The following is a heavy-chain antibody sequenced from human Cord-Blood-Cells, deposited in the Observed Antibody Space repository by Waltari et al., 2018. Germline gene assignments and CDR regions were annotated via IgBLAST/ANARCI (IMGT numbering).Heavy chain of an antibody. J-gene: IGHJ4*02. D-gene: IGHD1-26*01. V-gene: IGHV3-15*01. CDR1: GFTFSTAW. Sequence: EVKLVESGGGLVKPGGSLRLSCAASGFTFSTAWMSWVGQAPGKELEWVGRIKSKTDGGTTDYAAPVKGRFTISRDDSKNTLYLQMNSLKTEDTAVYYCTTINSGSYPGDYWGQGTLVTVSS. CDR3: TTINSGSYPGDY. CDR2: IKSKTDGGTT.